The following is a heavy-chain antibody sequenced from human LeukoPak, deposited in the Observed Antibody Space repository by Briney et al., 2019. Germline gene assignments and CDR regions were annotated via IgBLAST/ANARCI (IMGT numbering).Heavy chain of an antibody. D-gene: IGHD6-13*01. CDR1: GFTFNNYW. CDR3: LAGYYYYYMDV. Sequence: GGSLRLSCAASGFTFNNYWMHWVRQAPGKGLVWVARTNTHGTSANYADSVKGRFIISRDNANNTPYLQMNGLRDEDTGVYYALAGYYYYYMDVWGKGTTVTVSS. CDR2: TNTHGTSA. J-gene: IGHJ6*03. V-gene: IGHV3-74*01.